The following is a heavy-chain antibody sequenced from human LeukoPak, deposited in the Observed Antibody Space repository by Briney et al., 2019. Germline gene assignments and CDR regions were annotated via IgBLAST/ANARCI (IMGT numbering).Heavy chain of an antibody. Sequence: PSETLSLTCTVSGGSISSGPHYWGWIRQSPGKGLEWIGSIYYSGSTDYNPSVKSRVTISVDTSKNQFSLKVTSVTAADTALYYCGRSAGFVHFDHWGQGTLVTVSS. D-gene: IGHD3-16*01. J-gene: IGHJ4*02. CDR2: IYYSGST. V-gene: IGHV4-39*07. CDR1: GGSISSGPHY. CDR3: GRSAGFVHFDH.